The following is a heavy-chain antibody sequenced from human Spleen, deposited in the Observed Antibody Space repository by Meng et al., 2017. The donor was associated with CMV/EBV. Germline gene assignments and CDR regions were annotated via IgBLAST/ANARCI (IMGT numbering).Heavy chain of an antibody. CDR1: GFTFNNFG. CDR2: ISGTGSST. Sequence: GESLKISCEASGFTFNNFGMSWVRQAPGKGLEWVSTISGTGSSTDYADAVKGRFTISRDNSKNTLYLQMNSLRGEDSAVYYCAKDTVRYCSSSTCHYFDSWGLGTLVTVSS. D-gene: IGHD2-2*01. J-gene: IGHJ4*02. V-gene: IGHV3-23*01. CDR3: AKDTVRYCSSSTCHYFDS.